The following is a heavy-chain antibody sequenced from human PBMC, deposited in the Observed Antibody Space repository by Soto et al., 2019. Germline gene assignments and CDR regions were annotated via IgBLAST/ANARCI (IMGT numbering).Heavy chain of an antibody. D-gene: IGHD7-27*01. V-gene: IGHV1-18*04. CDR1: GHTFTSYG. J-gene: IGHJ1*01. CDR2: ISAYNGNT. CDR3: ARATGAWTFFPMPDF. Sequence: QVQLVQSGAEVNKPGASVRVSCKDSGHTFTSYGSRWVRLAPGQGLEWMGWISAYNGNTNYAQKLQGRVTMTTDTSSSTASRELSSLRSDSTAGYYCARATGAWTFFPMPDFGGQGTLVTVSS.